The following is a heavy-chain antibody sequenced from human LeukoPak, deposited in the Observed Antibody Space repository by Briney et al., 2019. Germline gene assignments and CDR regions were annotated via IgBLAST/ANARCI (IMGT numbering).Heavy chain of an antibody. Sequence: GASVKVSCKASGGTFCSYAISWVRQAPGQGLEWMGRIIPILGIANYAQKFQGRVTITADKSTSTAYMELSSLRSEDTAVYYCARPTGDYDAFDIWGQGTMVTVSS. CDR1: GGTFCSYA. D-gene: IGHD4-17*01. J-gene: IGHJ3*02. V-gene: IGHV1-69*04. CDR2: IIPILGIA. CDR3: ARPTGDYDAFDI.